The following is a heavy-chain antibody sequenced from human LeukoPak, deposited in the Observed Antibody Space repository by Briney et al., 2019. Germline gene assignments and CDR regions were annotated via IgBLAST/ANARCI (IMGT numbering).Heavy chain of an antibody. J-gene: IGHJ3*02. CDR1: GYSFTSYW. Sequence: GESLKISCKGSGYSFTSYWIAWVRQMPGKGLEWMGIIYPGDSDTRYSPSFQGQVTISADKSISTAYLQWSSLKASDTAMHYCARHLGVSQYQPHAFDIWGQGTMGTVSS. CDR3: ARHLGVSQYQPHAFDI. CDR2: IYPGDSDT. V-gene: IGHV5-51*01. D-gene: IGHD2-2*01.